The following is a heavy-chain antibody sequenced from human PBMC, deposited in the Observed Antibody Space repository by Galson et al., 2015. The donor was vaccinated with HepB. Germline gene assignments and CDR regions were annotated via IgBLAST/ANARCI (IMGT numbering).Heavy chain of an antibody. V-gene: IGHV1-46*01. Sequence: SVKVSCKASGSTFTSYYMHWVRQAPGQGLEWMGIINPSGGSTSYAQKFQGRVTMTRDTSTSTVYMELSSLRSEDTAVYYCAREGRSSWYYYGMDVWGRGTTVTVSS. J-gene: IGHJ6*02. CDR2: INPSGGST. D-gene: IGHD6-13*01. CDR1: GSTFTSYY. CDR3: AREGRSSWYYYGMDV.